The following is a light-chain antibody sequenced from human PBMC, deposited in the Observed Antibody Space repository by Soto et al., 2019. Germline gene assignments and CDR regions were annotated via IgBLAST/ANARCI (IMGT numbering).Light chain of an antibody. CDR3: QQANSFFRVT. CDR2: AAS. Sequence: DIQMTQSPSSVSASVGDRVTITCRASQGISSWLAWYQQKPGKAPKLLIYAASGLQSGVPSRFSGSGSGTDFTLTISSLQPVDFCQQANSFFRVTFGPGTKVDIE. CDR1: QGISSW. V-gene: IGKV1-12*01. J-gene: IGKJ3*01.